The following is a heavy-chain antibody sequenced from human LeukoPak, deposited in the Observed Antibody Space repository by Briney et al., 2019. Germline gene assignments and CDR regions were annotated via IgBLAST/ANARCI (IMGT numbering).Heavy chain of an antibody. Sequence: PGGSLRLSCAASAITFSSYPMSWVRQAPGKGLEWIGEINHSGSTNYNPSLKSRVTISVDTSKNQFSLKLSSVTAADTAVYYCARGGRIAAAGTGYFDYWGQGTLVTVSS. V-gene: IGHV4-34*01. D-gene: IGHD6-13*01. CDR2: INHSGST. CDR3: ARGGRIAAAGTGYFDY. CDR1: AITFSSYP. J-gene: IGHJ4*02.